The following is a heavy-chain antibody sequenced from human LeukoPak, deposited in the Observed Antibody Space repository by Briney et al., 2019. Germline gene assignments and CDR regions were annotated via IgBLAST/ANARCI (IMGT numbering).Heavy chain of an antibody. Sequence: GGSLRLSCAASGFTFSSYEMNWVRQAPGKGLEWVSYISSSSSIIYYADSVKGRFTISRDNAKNSLYLQMNSLRVEDTAVYYCVKDGMSMDSSWFDYWGQGTLVTVSS. CDR3: VKDGMSMDSSWFDY. V-gene: IGHV3-48*01. D-gene: IGHD6-13*01. CDR1: GFTFSSYE. CDR2: ISSSSSII. J-gene: IGHJ4*02.